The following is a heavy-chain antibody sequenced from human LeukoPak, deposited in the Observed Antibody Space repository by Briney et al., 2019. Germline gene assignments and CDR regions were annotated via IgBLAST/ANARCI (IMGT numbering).Heavy chain of an antibody. D-gene: IGHD5-12*01. V-gene: IGHV3-23*01. CDR3: AKGGSFSFDI. J-gene: IGHJ3*02. Sequence: GGSLRLSCAASGFTFSTSDMSWVRQTPGKGLEWVSGISGSSGTTYYADSVKGRFTISRDNSKNTLDLQMHSLRAEDTAIYFCAKGGSFSFDIWGQGTKVTVSS. CDR1: GFTFSTSD. CDR2: ISGSSGTT.